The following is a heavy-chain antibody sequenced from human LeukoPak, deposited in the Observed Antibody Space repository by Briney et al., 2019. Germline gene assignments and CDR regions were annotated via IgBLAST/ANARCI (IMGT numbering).Heavy chain of an antibody. CDR2: IYHSGST. J-gene: IGHJ4*02. D-gene: IGHD6-19*01. CDR1: GYSISSGYY. V-gene: IGHV4-38-2*01. Sequence: SETLSLTCAVSGYSISSGYYWGWIRQPPGKGLEWIGSIYHSGSTYYNPSLKSRVTISADTSKNQFSLKLSSVTAADTAVYYCAGAVAGYYFDYWGQGTLVTVSS. CDR3: AGAVAGYYFDY.